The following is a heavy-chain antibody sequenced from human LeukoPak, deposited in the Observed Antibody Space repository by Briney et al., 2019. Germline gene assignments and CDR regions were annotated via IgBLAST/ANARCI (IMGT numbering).Heavy chain of an antibody. J-gene: IGHJ1*01. D-gene: IGHD6-6*01. CDR1: GFTFDDYG. CDR2: INWNGGST. Sequence: GGSLRLSCAASGFTFDDYGMSWVRQAPGKGLEWVSGINWNGGSTGYADSVKGRFTISRDNAKNSLYLQMNSLRAEDTALYYCARGLPSIAATRGYFQHWGQGTLVTVSS. V-gene: IGHV3-20*04. CDR3: ARGLPSIAATRGYFQH.